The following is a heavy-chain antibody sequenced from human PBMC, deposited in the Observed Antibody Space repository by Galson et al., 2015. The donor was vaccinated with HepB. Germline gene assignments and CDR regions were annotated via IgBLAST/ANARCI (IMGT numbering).Heavy chain of an antibody. V-gene: IGHV3-9*01. CDR2: ITWNGGTI. D-gene: IGHD3-3*01. CDR3: AKDRSLEWQQRHWYFDL. J-gene: IGHJ2*01. Sequence: SLRLSCAASGFTFDDYAMHWVRQAPGKGLEWVSSITWNGGTIDYADSVKGRFTISRDNAKNSLYLQMDSLRPEDTALYYCAKDRSLEWQQRHWYFDLWGRGALVTVSS. CDR1: GFTFDDYA.